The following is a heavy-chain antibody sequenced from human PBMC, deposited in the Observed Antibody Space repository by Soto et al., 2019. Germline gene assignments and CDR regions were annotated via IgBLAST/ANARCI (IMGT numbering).Heavy chain of an antibody. Sequence: QVQLQESGPGLVKPSQTLSLTCTVSGGSISSGGYYWSWIRQHPGKGLEWIGYIYYSGSTYYNPSLISRVTIKVDSSKWQYSLKLRSGTAAGTAVYNCARNELVVPAAMGGRVWNWFDRWGQGTLVTVSS. D-gene: IGHD2-2*01. J-gene: IGHJ5*02. V-gene: IGHV4-31*03. CDR3: ARNELVVPAAMGGRVWNWFDR. CDR1: GGSISSGGYY. CDR2: IYYSGST.